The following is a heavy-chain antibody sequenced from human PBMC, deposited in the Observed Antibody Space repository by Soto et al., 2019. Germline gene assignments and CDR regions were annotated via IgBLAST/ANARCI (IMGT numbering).Heavy chain of an antibody. CDR2: INAGNGNT. V-gene: IGHV1-3*01. J-gene: IGHJ5*02. CDR3: ARKIEYCSSTSCYRVWFDP. Sequence: ASVKVSCKASGYTFTIYAMHWVRQAPGQWLEWMGWINAGNGNTKYSQKFQGRVTITRDTSASTAYMELSSLRSEDTAVYYCARKIEYCSSTSCYRVWFDPWGQGTLVTVSS. D-gene: IGHD2-2*01. CDR1: GYTFTIYA.